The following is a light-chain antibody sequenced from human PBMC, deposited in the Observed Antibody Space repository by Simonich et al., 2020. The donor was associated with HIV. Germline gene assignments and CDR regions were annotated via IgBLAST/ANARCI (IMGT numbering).Light chain of an antibody. Sequence: QMTQSPSSLSASVGDRVTITCRESQSISSYLNWYQQKPWKAPKLLIYAASSLQSGVPSRFSGSGSGTNFTLPISCLQSEDFATYYCQQYYNFPSFGPGTKVDVK. CDR2: AAS. CDR1: QSISSY. J-gene: IGKJ3*01. CDR3: QQYYNFPS. V-gene: IGKV1-39*01.